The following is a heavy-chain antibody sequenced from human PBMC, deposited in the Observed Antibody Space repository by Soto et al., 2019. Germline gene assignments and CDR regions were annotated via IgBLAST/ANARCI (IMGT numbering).Heavy chain of an antibody. CDR3: AKGSGEVPTNWCDP. CDR1: GYTFSKYA. CDR2: VSRSGAAT. D-gene: IGHD6-19*01. Sequence: EVQLLESGGGLVQPGGSLRLSCAASGYTFSKYAMIWVRQAPGQGLDWVAGVSRSGAATYYADSVKGRFTISRDNSKNTLSLQMNSLRAEDTALYYCAKGSGEVPTNWCDPWGQGTLVTVSS. J-gene: IGHJ5*02. V-gene: IGHV3-23*01.